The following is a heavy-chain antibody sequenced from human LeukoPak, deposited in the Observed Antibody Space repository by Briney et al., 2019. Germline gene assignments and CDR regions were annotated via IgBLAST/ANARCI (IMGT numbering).Heavy chain of an antibody. CDR2: ISGSGGDN. Sequence: GGSLRLSCAASGFTFSNYAMSWVRQAPGKGLEWVSTISGSGGDNYQADSVKGRFTISRDNSKNTLHLQRNSLRAEDTALYYGAKDLWHCSSTSGYWGSFDDGGQGTLVTVSS. CDR3: AKDLWHCSSTSGYWGSFDD. CDR1: GFTFSNYA. D-gene: IGHD2-2*01. V-gene: IGHV3-23*01. J-gene: IGHJ4*02.